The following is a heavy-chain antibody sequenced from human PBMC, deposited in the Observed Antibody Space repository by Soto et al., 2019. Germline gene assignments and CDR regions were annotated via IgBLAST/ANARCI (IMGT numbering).Heavy chain of an antibody. J-gene: IGHJ5*02. CDR1: GYTFTSYA. Sequence: ASVKVSCKASGYTFTSYAMHWVRQAPGQRLEWMGWINAGNGNTKYSQKFQGRVTITRDTSASTAYMELSSLRSEDTAVYYCARDGDYCSGGSCPNWFDPWGQGTLVTVSS. V-gene: IGHV1-3*01. D-gene: IGHD2-15*01. CDR2: INAGNGNT. CDR3: ARDGDYCSGGSCPNWFDP.